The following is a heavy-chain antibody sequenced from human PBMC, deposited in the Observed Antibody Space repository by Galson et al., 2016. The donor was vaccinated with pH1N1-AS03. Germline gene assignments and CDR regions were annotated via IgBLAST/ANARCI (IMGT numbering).Heavy chain of an antibody. D-gene: IGHD3-10*01. V-gene: IGHV3-53*01. CDR1: DFTVTNDF. J-gene: IGHJ4*02. CDR3: ATRGV. Sequence: SLRLSCAASDFTVTNDFMIWVRQAPGKGLEWVSMTQGGDRTFYADSVKGRFTISRDNSKNTPFLHMNSLSAEDTALYYCATRGVWGQGTLVTVS. CDR2: TQGGDRT.